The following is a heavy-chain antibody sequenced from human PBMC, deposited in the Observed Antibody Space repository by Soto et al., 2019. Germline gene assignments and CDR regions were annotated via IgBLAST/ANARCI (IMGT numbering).Heavy chain of an antibody. CDR1: GFTFSSYG. J-gene: IGHJ4*02. Sequence: GGSLRLSCAASGFTFSSYGMHWVRQAPGKGLEWVAVISYDGSNKYYADSVKGRFTISRDNSKNTLYLQMNSLRAEDTAVYYCAKERERYYDSSGYYASFWGQGTLVTVS. D-gene: IGHD3-22*01. CDR2: ISYDGSNK. V-gene: IGHV3-30*18. CDR3: AKERERYYDSSGYYASF.